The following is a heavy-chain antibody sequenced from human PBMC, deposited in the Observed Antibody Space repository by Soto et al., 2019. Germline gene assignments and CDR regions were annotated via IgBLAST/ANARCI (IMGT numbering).Heavy chain of an antibody. D-gene: IGHD2-15*01. Sequence: EVQLVESGGGLVQPGGSLRLSCAASGFTFNIYWMSWVRQAPGKGLEWVANINQDGSEKYYVDSVKGRFTISRDNAQNSLFLRMNSLRADDTSVYYCARGRCSGSSCHYYFDSGGQGTLVTVSS. CDR3: ARGRCSGSSCHYYFDS. CDR1: GFTFNIYW. V-gene: IGHV3-7*01. CDR2: INQDGSEK. J-gene: IGHJ4*02.